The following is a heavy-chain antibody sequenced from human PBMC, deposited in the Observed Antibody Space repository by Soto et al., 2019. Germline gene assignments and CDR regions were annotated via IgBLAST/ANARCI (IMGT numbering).Heavy chain of an antibody. CDR1: GFTFGKNA. CDR2: ISYSGSDT. J-gene: IGHJ4*02. Sequence: WSLRLSCVGSGFTFGKNAMSWVRQAAGKGLQWVSAISYSGSDTFYADSVKGRFTISRDNSRNTLFLDMSGLRADDTAVYFCVRGVPTSIHSYDYWGQGTLVTVSS. D-gene: IGHD1-26*01. V-gene: IGHV3-23*01. CDR3: VRGVPTSIHSYDY.